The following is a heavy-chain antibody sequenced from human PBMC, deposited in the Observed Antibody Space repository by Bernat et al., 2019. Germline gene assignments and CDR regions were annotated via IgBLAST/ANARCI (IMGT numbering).Heavy chain of an antibody. D-gene: IGHD6-19*01. CDR2: IYYSGST. J-gene: IGHJ4*02. Sequence: QLQLQESGPGLVKPSETLSLTCTVSGGSISSSSYYWGWIRQPPGKGLEWIGSIYYSGSTYYNPSLKSRVTISVDTSKNQFSLKLSSVTAADTAVYYCARPLYSSGCYPGYWGQGTLVTVSS. CDR1: GGSISSSSYY. V-gene: IGHV4-39*01. CDR3: ARPLYSSGCYPGY.